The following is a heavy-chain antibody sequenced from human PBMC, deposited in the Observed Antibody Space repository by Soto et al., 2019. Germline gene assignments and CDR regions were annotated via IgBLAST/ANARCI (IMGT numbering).Heavy chain of an antibody. CDR1: DDSINSDKYY. J-gene: IGHJ4*02. D-gene: IGHD3-9*01. Sequence: QLQLQESGPGLEKPSETLSLTCSVSDDSINSDKYYWGWIRQPPGKGLEWIGSIYYRGNASYNPSLQTRVTISLDKSKSQFSLKLNSVTAADSAVYFCARLEGLATISYYFDFWGPGALVTVSS. CDR2: IYYRGNA. V-gene: IGHV4-39*01. CDR3: ARLEGLATISYYFDF.